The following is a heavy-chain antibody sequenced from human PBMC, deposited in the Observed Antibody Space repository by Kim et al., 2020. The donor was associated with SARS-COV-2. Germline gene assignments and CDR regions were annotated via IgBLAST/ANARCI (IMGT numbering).Heavy chain of an antibody. CDR3: LAEIGCRSFDH. CDR1: GFTFSAHA. Sequence: GGSLRLSCAASGFTFSAHALHWVRQAPGKGLEWVALIAHDGSHISYPDSVKGRFIISRDNTKSTLYLQMNSLRPEDTAVYYCLAEIGCRSFDHLGQGTLV. D-gene: IGHD3-10*01. J-gene: IGHJ4*02. CDR2: IAHDGSHI. V-gene: IGHV3-30*04.